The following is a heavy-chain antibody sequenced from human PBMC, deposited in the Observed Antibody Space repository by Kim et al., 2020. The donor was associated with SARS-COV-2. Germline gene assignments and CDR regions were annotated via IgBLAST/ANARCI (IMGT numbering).Heavy chain of an antibody. CDR1: GFTFSSYW. J-gene: IGHJ6*02. CDR2: INSDGSST. D-gene: IGHD6-13*01. V-gene: IGHV3-74*01. Sequence: GGSLRLSCAASGFTFSSYWMHWVRQAPGKGLVWVSRINSDGSSTSYADSVKGRFTISRDNAKNTLYLQMNSLRAEDTAVYYCARVGKKSPSIAAAGKSYYYYGRDVWGQGTPVTVSS. CDR3: ARVGKKSPSIAAAGKSYYYYGRDV.